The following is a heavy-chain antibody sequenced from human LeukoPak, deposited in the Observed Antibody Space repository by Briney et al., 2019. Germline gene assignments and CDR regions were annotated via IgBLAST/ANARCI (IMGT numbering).Heavy chain of an antibody. CDR1: GFTFSSYA. V-gene: IGHV3-30*04. CDR3: ASEGDSSGYEYFDY. J-gene: IGHJ4*02. D-gene: IGHD3-22*01. Sequence: GSLRLSCAASGFTFSSYAMHWVRQAPGKGLEWVAVISYDGSNKYYADSVKGRFTISRDNSKNTLYLQMNSLRAEDTAVYYCASEGDSSGYEYFDYWGQGTLVTVSS. CDR2: ISYDGSNK.